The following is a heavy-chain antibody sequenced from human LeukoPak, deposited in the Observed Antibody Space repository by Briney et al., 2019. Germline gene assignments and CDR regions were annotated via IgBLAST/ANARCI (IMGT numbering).Heavy chain of an antibody. J-gene: IGHJ5*02. V-gene: IGHV1-18*01. CDR2: ISAYNGNT. CDR1: GYTFTSYG. Sequence: VASVKVSCKASGYTFTSYGISWVRQAPGQGLEWMGWISAYNGNTNYAQKLQGRVTMTTDTSTSTACMELRSLRSDDTAVYYCARGPSPGGYNWFDPWGQGTLVTVSS. CDR3: ARGPSPGGYNWFDP. D-gene: IGHD3-16*01.